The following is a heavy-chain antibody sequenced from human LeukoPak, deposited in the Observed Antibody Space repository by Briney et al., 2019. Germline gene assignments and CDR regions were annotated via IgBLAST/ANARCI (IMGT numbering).Heavy chain of an antibody. J-gene: IGHJ4*02. CDR1: GGSISSYY. CDR2: LYTSGST. CDR3: AREDAYYDYVWGSYRYGYYFDY. V-gene: IGHV4-4*07. D-gene: IGHD3-16*02. Sequence: SETLSLACTVSGGSISSYYWSWIRQPAGRGLEWIGRLYTSGSTNYNPSLKSRVTMSLDTSKNQFSLKLSSVTAADTAVYYCAREDAYYDYVWGSYRYGYYFDYWGQGTLVTVSS.